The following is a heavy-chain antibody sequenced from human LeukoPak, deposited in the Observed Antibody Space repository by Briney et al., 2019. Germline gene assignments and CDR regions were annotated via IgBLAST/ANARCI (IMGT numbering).Heavy chain of an antibody. CDR1: GGSISNYY. CDR2: IYYSGST. CDR3: ARGVYGWFDP. V-gene: IGHV4-59*01. Sequence: PSETLSLTCTVSGGSISNYYWSWIRQPPGKGLEWIGYIYYSGSTNYNPSLKSRVTISVDTSKNQFSLKLSSVTAADTAVYYCARGVYGWFDPWGQGTLVTVSS. J-gene: IGHJ5*02. D-gene: IGHD3-16*01.